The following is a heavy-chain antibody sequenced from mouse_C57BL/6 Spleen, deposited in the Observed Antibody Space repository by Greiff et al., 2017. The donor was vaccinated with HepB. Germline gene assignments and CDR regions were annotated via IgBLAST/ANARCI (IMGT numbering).Heavy chain of an antibody. Sequence: QVQLQQPGAELVMPGASVKLSCKASGYTFTSYWMHWVKQRPGQGLEWIGEIDPSDSYTNYNQKFKGKSTLTVDKSSSTAYMQLSSLTSEDSAVYYGARGRVNYDYFDYWGQGTTLTVSS. CDR1: GYTFTSYW. J-gene: IGHJ2*01. D-gene: IGHD2-1*01. CDR2: IDPSDSYT. CDR3: ARGRVNYDYFDY. V-gene: IGHV1-69*01.